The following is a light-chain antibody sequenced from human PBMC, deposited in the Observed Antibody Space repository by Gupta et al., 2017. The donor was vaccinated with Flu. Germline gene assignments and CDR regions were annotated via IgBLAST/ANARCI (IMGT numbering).Light chain of an antibody. Sequence: SALTQPASVSGSPGQSTTISCTGTSSDGGGYHYDSWYQQHPGNDHILVIYGVSNRPSVGSNRCSGPKSGTTASLTISGPQAEDEDDYYCSSYTSSRYVFGTGTKVTVL. CDR1: SSDGGGYHY. CDR3: SSYTSSRYV. V-gene: IGLV2-14*01. J-gene: IGLJ1*01. CDR2: GVS.